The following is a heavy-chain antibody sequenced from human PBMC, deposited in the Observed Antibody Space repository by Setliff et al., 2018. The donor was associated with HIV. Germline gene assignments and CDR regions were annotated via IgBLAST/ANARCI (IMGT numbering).Heavy chain of an antibody. CDR3: ARDGEEYVNGWYWWADYYYYGMDV. D-gene: IGHD2-8*02. J-gene: IGHJ6*02. CDR1: GFTFTDAW. V-gene: IGHV3-7*01. CDR2: IKQDGSEK. Sequence: GGSLRLSCAGSGFTFTDAWLSWVRQAPGEGLEWVANIKQDGSEKHYMDSVKGRFTISRDNANNSLFLQMDSLRADDTAVYYCARDGEEYVNGWYWWADYYYYGMDVWGQGTTVTVSS.